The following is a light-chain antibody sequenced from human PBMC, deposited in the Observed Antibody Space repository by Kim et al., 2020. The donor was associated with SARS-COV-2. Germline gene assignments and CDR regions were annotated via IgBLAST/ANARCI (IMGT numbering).Light chain of an antibody. CDR3: SSYTSGITPWV. CDR1: SSDVGGYNY. CDR2: DVS. Sequence: QSITSSCPGTSSDVGGYNYLSCYHQHPGTAPKLLIYDVSNRPSGVSNPFSCSKSGNTASLTISGLQAEDVAYYYCSSYTSGITPWVFGGGTQLTVL. V-gene: IGLV2-14*03. J-gene: IGLJ3*02.